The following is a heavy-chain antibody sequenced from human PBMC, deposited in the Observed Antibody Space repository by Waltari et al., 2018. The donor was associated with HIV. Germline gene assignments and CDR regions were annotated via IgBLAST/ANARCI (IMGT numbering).Heavy chain of an antibody. CDR3: AKGAFSGRTSGMFDY. CDR1: ADSVSSNTAA. V-gene: IGHV6-1*01. D-gene: IGHD3-10*01. Sequence: IQLQQSGPGLMQPSQTLSLTCVISADSVSSNTAAWTWIRQSPSRGLEWLGVTYYRKKWYHDYTVSLKTRMTLSADASKNQFSLELRSLTFDDSAMYYCAKGAFSGRTSGMFDYWGQGALVTVSS. CDR2: TYYRKKWYH. J-gene: IGHJ4*02.